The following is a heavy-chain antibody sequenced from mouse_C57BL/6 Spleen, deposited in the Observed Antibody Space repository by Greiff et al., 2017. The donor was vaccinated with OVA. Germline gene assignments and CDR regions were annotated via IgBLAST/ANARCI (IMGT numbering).Heavy chain of an antibody. CDR2: ISYSGST. CDR1: GYSITSYY. V-gene: IGHV3-8*01. D-gene: IGHD2-4*01. Sequence: EVKLQESGPGLAKPSQTLSLSCSATGYSITSYYWNWIRKFPGNKLEYIGYISYSGSTYYNPSLKSRISITRDTSKNQYYLQLNSVTTEDTATYYCARSSSYDYDPYCYFDVWGTGTTVTVSS. CDR3: ARSSSYDYDPYCYFDV. J-gene: IGHJ1*03.